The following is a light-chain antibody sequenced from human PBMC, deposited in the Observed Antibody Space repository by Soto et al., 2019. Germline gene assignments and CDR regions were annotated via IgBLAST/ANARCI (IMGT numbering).Light chain of an antibody. CDR3: AAWDDSLNGFYV. CDR2: SNN. V-gene: IGLV1-44*01. CDR1: SSNIGSNI. J-gene: IGLJ1*01. Sequence: QSALTQPPSASGTPGQRVTISCSGSSSNIGSNIVNWYQQLPGTAPKLLIYSNNQRPPGVPDRFSGSRPGTSASLAISGLESEDEADYYCAAWDDSLNGFYVFGTGTKVTVL.